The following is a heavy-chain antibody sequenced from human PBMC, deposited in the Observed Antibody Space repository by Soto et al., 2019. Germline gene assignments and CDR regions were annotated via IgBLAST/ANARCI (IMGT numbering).Heavy chain of an antibody. V-gene: IGHV5-51*01. J-gene: IGHJ5*02. Sequence: RGESLKISCKGSGYSFTSYWIGWVRQMPGKXLEWMGIIYPGDSDTRYSPSFQGQVTISADKSVSTAYLQRSSLKASDTAMNYCARGGYGSSSSCYLENWFDPWGQGTLVTVSS. CDR1: GYSFTSYW. CDR2: IYPGDSDT. CDR3: ARGGYGSSSSCYLENWFDP. D-gene: IGHD2-2*01.